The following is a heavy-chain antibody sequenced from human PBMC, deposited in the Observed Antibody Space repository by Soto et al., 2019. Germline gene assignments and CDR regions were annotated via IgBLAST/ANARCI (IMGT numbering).Heavy chain of an antibody. V-gene: IGHV4-59*11. CDR2: IYYSGST. J-gene: IGHJ6*02. D-gene: IGHD6-13*01. CDR1: GSSISSHY. CDR3: AGGGIAAADGYYYYGMDV. Sequence: SETLSLTCTVSGSSISSHYWSWIRQPPGQRLEWIGYIYYSGSTNYNPSLKSRVTISVDTSKNQFSLKLSSVTAADTAVYYCAGGGIAAADGYYYYGMDVWGQGTTVTVSS.